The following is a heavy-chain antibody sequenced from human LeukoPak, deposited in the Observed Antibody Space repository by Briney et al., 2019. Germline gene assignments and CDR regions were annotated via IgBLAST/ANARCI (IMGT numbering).Heavy chain of an antibody. CDR3: ARDPGYYDSSGYFTYFDY. D-gene: IGHD3-22*01. CDR2: IYSGGST. V-gene: IGHV3-66*01. CDR1: GFTFDDYA. Sequence: GGSLRLSCVASGFTFDDYAMRWVRQAPGKGLEWVSVIYSGGSTYYADSVKGRFTISRDNSKNTLYLQMNSLRAEDTAVYYCARDPGYYDSSGYFTYFDYWGQGTLVTVSS. J-gene: IGHJ4*02.